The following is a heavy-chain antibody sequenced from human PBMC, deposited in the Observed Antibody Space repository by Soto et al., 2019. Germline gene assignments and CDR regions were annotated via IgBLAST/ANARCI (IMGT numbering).Heavy chain of an antibody. CDR1: GGSVSSQY. V-gene: IGHV4-59*02. J-gene: IGHJ5*02. CDR3: VRESAPSGPNWFDT. D-gene: IGHD6-13*01. CDR2: IYDSGST. Sequence: SESLCLTCTFSGGSVSSQYWSWIRQPPGKVLEWIGCIYDSGSTNYNPSLKSRVTISVDRSKNQFSLKLSSVTAADTAVYYCVRESAPSGPNWFDTWGPGTLVTVSS.